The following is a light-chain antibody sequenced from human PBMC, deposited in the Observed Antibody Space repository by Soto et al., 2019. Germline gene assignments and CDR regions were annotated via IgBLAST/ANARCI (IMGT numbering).Light chain of an antibody. CDR2: SAS. CDR1: QSMSTD. CDR3: QQSYSPPWT. Sequence: DIQMTQSPSSLSASGGDRVTITCRASQSMSTDFNWHQQKPGKAPEFLIYSASSLHRGVPSRFSGSGCGTDFTLTINSLQPEDFATYYCQQSYSPPWTFGQGTKVDI. V-gene: IGKV1-39*01. J-gene: IGKJ1*01.